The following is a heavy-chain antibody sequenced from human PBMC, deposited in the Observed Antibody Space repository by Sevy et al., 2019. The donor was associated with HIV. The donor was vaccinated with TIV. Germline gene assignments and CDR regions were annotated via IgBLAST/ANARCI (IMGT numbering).Heavy chain of an antibody. CDR2: ISYDGINK. CDR1: GLSVTNNG. J-gene: IGHJ6*02. D-gene: IGHD2-8*02. Sequence: GGSLRLSCEVSGLSVTNNGMHWVRQAPGKGLEWVAVISYDGINKYYGDSVKGRFIISRDRSKNTLYLQMNILRIEDTAVYYCAKYSTGFYGMDVWGQGTTVTVSS. CDR3: AKYSTGFYGMDV. V-gene: IGHV3-30*18.